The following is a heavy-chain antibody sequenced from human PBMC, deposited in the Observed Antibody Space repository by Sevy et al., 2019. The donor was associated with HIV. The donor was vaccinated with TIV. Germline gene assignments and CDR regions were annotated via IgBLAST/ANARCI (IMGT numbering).Heavy chain of an antibody. CDR2: IYYNGHI. Sequence: SETLSLTCTVSGGSITSLYWNWIRQPPGKGLEWFANIYYNGHINYNPSVKSRVTLSLDTSKNQFPLRLSSVTAADTAMYYCAGENAWGRGYSWGQGTLVTVSS. V-gene: IGHV4-59*08. J-gene: IGHJ4*02. CDR3: AGENAWGRGYS. D-gene: IGHD1-26*01. CDR1: GGSITSLY.